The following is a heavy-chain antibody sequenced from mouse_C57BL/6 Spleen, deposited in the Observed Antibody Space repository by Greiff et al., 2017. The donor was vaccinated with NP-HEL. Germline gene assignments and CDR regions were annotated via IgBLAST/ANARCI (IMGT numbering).Heavy chain of an antibody. CDR3: ARDDTVVEYYFDY. J-gene: IGHJ2*01. V-gene: IGHV5-4*01. CDR1: GFTFTSYA. D-gene: IGHD1-1*01. CDR2: ISDGGSYT. Sequence: EVQRVESGGGLVKPGGSLKLSCAASGFTFTSYAMSWVRQTPEKRLEWVATISDGGSYTYYPDNVKGRFTISRDNAKNNLYLQMSHLKAEDTAMYYCARDDTVVEYYFDYWGQGTTLTVSS.